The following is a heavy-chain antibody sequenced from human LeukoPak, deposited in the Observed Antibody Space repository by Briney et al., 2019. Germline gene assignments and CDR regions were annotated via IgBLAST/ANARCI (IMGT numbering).Heavy chain of an antibody. CDR3: ARDIQLWLLAINWFDP. D-gene: IGHD5-18*01. Sequence: IPSETLSLTCTVSGGSISSGDYYWSWIRRPPGKGLEWIGYIYYSGSTYYNPSLKSRVTISVDTSKNQFSLKLSSVTAADTAVYYCARDIQLWLLAINWFDPWGQGTLVTVSS. J-gene: IGHJ5*02. CDR2: IYYSGST. CDR1: GGSISSGDYY. V-gene: IGHV4-30-4*08.